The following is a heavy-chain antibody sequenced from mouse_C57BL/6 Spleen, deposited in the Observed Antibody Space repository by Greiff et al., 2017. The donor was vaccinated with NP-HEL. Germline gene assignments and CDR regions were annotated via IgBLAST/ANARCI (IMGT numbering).Heavy chain of an antibody. Sequence: QVQLQQPGAELVMPGASVKLSCKASGYTFTSYWMHWVKQRPGQGLEWIGEIDPSGSYTNYNQKFKGKSTLTVDKSSSTAYMQLSSLTSEDSAVYYCARSYSNYWFAYWGQGTLVTVSA. V-gene: IGHV1-69*01. J-gene: IGHJ3*01. CDR3: ARSYSNYWFAY. CDR1: GYTFTSYW. D-gene: IGHD2-5*01. CDR2: IDPSGSYT.